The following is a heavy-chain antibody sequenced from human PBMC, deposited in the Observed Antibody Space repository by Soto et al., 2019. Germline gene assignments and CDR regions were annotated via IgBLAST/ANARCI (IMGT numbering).Heavy chain of an antibody. V-gene: IGHV4-39*01. D-gene: IGHD3-10*01. J-gene: IGHJ4*02. CDR3: ATLWFGEGNY. Sequence: QLQLQESGPVLVKPSETLSLTCTVSGGSISSSSYYWGWIRQPPGKGLEWIGSIYYSGSTYYNPSLKSRVTISVDTSKNQFSLKLSSVTAADTAVYYCATLWFGEGNYWGQGTLVTVSS. CDR1: GGSISSSSYY. CDR2: IYYSGST.